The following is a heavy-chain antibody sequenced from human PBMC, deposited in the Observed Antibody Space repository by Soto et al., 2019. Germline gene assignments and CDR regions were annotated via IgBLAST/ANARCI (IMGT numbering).Heavy chain of an antibody. CDR1: SGPSRSHN. CDR3: VRQGIGDIHGLVDV. D-gene: IGHD3-10*01. CDR2: IYHTGDT. J-gene: IGHJ6*02. Sequence: QVQLQQSGPGLVKPSETLSLTCTVSSGPSRSHNWGWIRQPPGGGLEWIGYIYHTGDTSYNPSLSSRVTISADTSTNHTSRTLRSVTAADTAVYYCVRQGIGDIHGLVDVWGQGTRVSVSS. V-gene: IGHV4-59*08.